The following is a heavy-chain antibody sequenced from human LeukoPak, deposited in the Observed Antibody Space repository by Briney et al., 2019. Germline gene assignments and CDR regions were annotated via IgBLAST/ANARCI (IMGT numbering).Heavy chain of an antibody. J-gene: IGHJ4*02. Sequence: GGSLRLSCAASGFTFSSYAMSWVRQAPGKGLEWVSAISGSGGSTYYADSVKGRFTISRDNSKNTLYLQMNSPRAEDTAVYYCATSRGWTGGDGDYWGQGTLVTVSS. CDR3: ATSRGWTGGDGDY. CDR1: GFTFSSYA. D-gene: IGHD6-19*01. V-gene: IGHV3-23*01. CDR2: ISGSGGST.